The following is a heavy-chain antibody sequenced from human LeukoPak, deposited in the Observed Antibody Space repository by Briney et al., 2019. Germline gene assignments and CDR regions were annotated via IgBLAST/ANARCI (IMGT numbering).Heavy chain of an antibody. D-gene: IGHD3-3*01. J-gene: IGHJ4*02. CDR2: MNPLSGNT. V-gene: IGHV1-8*01. Sequence: ASLRVSSTASGDRLATSDIRWERPAAGEGLKWMGWMNPLSGNTGYAQKFQGRVTVTSDTSIRTAYMDLSRLRSDDTAVYYCARGHSDFGVLNPVDYWGQGTLVTVSS. CDR1: GDRLATSD. CDR3: ARGHSDFGVLNPVDY.